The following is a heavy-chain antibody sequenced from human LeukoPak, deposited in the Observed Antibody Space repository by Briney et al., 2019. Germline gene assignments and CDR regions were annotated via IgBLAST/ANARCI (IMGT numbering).Heavy chain of an antibody. D-gene: IGHD6-13*01. CDR2: MNPNSGNA. V-gene: IGHV1-8*01. J-gene: IGHJ6*02. CDR1: GYTFTSYD. CDR3: ARVSIAAAGTSRDYYGMDV. Sequence: ASVKVSCKASGYTFTSYDINWVRQATGQGLEWMGWMNPNSGNAGYAQKFQGRVTMTRDTSTSTVYMELSSLRSEDTAVYYCARVSIAAAGTSRDYYGMDVWGQGTTVTVSS.